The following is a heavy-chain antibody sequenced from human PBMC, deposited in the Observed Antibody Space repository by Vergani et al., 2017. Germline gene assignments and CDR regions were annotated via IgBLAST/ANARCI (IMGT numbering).Heavy chain of an antibody. CDR3: ARWSGAAGNWFDP. CDR2: IYYSGST. CDR1: GGSISSYY. J-gene: IGHJ5*02. V-gene: IGHV4-59*01. Sequence: QVQLQESGPGLVKPSETLSLTCTVSGGSISSYYWSWIRQPPGKGLEWIGYIYYSGSTNYNPALKSRVTISVDTSKNQSSLKLGSVTAADTAVYYCARWSGAAGNWFDPWGQGTLVIVSS. D-gene: IGHD3-3*01.